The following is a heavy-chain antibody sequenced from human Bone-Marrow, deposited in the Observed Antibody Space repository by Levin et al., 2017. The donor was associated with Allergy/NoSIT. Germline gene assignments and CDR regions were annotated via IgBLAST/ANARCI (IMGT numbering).Heavy chain of an antibody. CDR2: IIPIFGTP. Sequence: ASVKVSCKAYGDTLSSNGISWVRQAPGQGLEWMGGIIPIFGTPNYAQKFQGRVTISADESTNTAYLDLNSLTSDDTGVYYCDRSIAARVNYYYYGDVWGKGTTVTVSS. D-gene: IGHD6-6*01. J-gene: IGHJ6*03. CDR3: DRSIAARVNYYYYGDV. CDR1: GDTLSSNG. V-gene: IGHV1-69*13.